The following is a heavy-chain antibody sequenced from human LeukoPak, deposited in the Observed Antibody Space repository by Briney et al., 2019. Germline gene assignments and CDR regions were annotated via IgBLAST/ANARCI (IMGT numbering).Heavy chain of an antibody. D-gene: IGHD3-10*01. CDR2: ISSSGSTI. CDR3: AKTLYGSGSPNAFDI. CDR1: GFTFSSYE. J-gene: IGHJ3*02. V-gene: IGHV3-48*03. Sequence: GGSLRLSCAASGFTFSSYEMNWVRQAPGKGLEWVSYISSSGSTIYYADSVKGRFTISRDNAKNSLYLQMNSLRAEDMAFYYCAKTLYGSGSPNAFDIWGQGTMVSVSS.